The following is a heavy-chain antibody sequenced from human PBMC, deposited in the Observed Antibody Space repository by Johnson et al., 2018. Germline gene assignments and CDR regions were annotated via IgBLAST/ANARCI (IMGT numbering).Heavy chain of an antibody. CDR3: ASASGWYNMDV. Sequence: QVQLVESGPGLVKXSETLSLTCTVSGGSISSYYWSWIRQPPGKGLEWIGYIYYSGRTNYNPSLKSRVTISVDTSKNQVTLKRSSVTAADTAVYYCASASGWYNMDVWAKGPRSPSP. D-gene: IGHD6-19*01. V-gene: IGHV4-59*01. CDR2: IYYSGRT. CDR1: GGSISSYY. J-gene: IGHJ6*03.